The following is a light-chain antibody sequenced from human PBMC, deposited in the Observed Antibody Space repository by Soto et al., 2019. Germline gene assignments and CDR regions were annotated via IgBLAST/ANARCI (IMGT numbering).Light chain of an antibody. CDR1: SSDIGGYSY. Sequence: LAQPASVSGSPGQSITVSCTGTSSDIGGYSYVSWYQQRPGKAPKLILYDVSDRPSGLSSRFSGSKSGNTASLTISGLQAEDEADYYCSSYTTRSTYVFGTGTKVTVL. CDR3: SSYTTRSTYV. J-gene: IGLJ1*01. CDR2: DVS. V-gene: IGLV2-14*01.